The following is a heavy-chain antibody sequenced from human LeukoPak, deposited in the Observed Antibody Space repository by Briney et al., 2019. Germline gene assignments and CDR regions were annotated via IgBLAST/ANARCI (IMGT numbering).Heavy chain of an antibody. CDR2: IYYSGST. J-gene: IGHJ4*02. CDR1: GGSISSYY. V-gene: IGHV4-59*08. Sequence: PSETLSLTCTVSGGSISSYYWSWLRQPPGKGLEWIGYIYYSGSTNYNPSLKSRVTISVDTSKNQFSLKLSSVTAANTAVYYCARVSLNSYGGVFYFDYWGQGTLVTVSS. CDR3: ARVSLNSYGGVFYFDY. D-gene: IGHD4-23*01.